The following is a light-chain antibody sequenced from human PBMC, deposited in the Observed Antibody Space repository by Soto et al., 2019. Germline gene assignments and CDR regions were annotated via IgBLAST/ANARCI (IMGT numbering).Light chain of an antibody. CDR2: KAS. CDR1: QSITSW. J-gene: IGKJ1*01. CDR3: QHYNSYPWT. Sequence: DIQMTQSPSTLSASVGDRVTITCRASQSITSWLAWYQQKPGKAPKLLISKASSLQSGVPSRFSGSGSGTEFTLTISSLQPDDFATYYCQHYNSYPWTFGQGTKVDI. V-gene: IGKV1-5*03.